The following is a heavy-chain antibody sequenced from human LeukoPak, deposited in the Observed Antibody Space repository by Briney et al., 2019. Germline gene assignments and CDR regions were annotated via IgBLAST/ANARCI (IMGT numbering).Heavy chain of an antibody. CDR3: ARSVHFGYHDY. V-gene: IGHV3-30*04. J-gene: IGHJ4*02. CDR2: ISYDGSDK. CDR1: GFTFSTYA. D-gene: IGHD3-22*01. Sequence: GRSLRLSCAASGFTFSTYALHWIRQAPGRGLEWVAVISYDGSDKWYADSVKGRFTVSRDNSKNTVFLQMNSLRPEDTAVYYCARSVHFGYHDYWGQGTLVTVSS.